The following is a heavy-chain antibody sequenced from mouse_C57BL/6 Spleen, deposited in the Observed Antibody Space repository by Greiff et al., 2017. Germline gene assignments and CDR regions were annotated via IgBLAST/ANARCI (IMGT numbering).Heavy chain of an antibody. CDR1: GYTFTSYW. Sequence: QVQLQQPGAELVMPGASVKLSCKASGYTFTSYWMHWVKQRPGQGLEWIGEIDPSDSYTNYNQKFKGKSTLTVDKSSSTAYMQLSSLTSEDSAVYYCARDYSGSEGYFDVWGTGTTVTDSS. D-gene: IGHD1-1*01. CDR2: IDPSDSYT. V-gene: IGHV1-69*01. J-gene: IGHJ1*03. CDR3: ARDYSGSEGYFDV.